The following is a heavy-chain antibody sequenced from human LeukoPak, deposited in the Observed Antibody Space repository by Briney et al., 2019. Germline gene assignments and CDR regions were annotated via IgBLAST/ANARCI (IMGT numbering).Heavy chain of an antibody. Sequence: GGSLRLSCAASGFTFSTYWMSWVRQAPGKGLEWVANIKPDGSQKYYVDSVKGRFTISRDNSKNTLYLQMNSLRAEDTAVYYCAKDWYYYDSSGHQDDYWGQGTLVTVSS. CDR2: IKPDGSQK. CDR3: AKDWYYYDSSGHQDDY. CDR1: GFTFSTYW. J-gene: IGHJ4*02. D-gene: IGHD3-22*01. V-gene: IGHV3-7*01.